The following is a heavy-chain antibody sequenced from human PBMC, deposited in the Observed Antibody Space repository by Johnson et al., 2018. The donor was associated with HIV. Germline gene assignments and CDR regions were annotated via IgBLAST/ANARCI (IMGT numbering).Heavy chain of an antibody. D-gene: IGHD6-13*01. CDR3: AKDSAAAGRGEAFDI. CDR1: GFTVSSNY. Sequence: VQLVESGGGLIQPGGSLRLSCAASGFTVSSNYMSWVHQAPGKGLEWVSVIYSGGSTYYADSVKGRFTISRDNSKNTLYLQMNSLRAEDTAMYQCAKDSAAAGRGEAFDIWGQGTLVTVSS. J-gene: IGHJ3*02. CDR2: IYSGGST. V-gene: IGHV3-53*01.